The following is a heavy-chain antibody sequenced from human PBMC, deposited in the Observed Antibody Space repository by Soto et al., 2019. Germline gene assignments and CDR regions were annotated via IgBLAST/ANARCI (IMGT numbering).Heavy chain of an antibody. J-gene: IGHJ6*02. CDR2: ISACGGST. CDR3: AKAGGGGMDV. D-gene: IGHD3-16*01. CDR1: GFTFSSYA. Sequence: GSLSLSCAASGFTFSSYAMNWVRQAPGKGLELVSAISACGGSTYYADSVKGRFSISRESSKNTLYVQMNSLRAEDTDVYYCAKAGGGGMDVWGQGTTVTVSS. V-gene: IGHV3-23*01.